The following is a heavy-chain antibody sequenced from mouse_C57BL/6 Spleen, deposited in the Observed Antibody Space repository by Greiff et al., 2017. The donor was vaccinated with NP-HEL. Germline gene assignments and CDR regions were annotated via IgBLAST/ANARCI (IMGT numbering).Heavy chain of an antibody. Sequence: VQLQQSGAELARPGASVKMSCKASGYTFTSYTMHWVKQRPGQGLEWIGYINPSSGYTKYTQKFKDKATLSADKSSSTAYMQLSSLTSEDSAVYYCARGIYYGNFYCEDYWGQGTTLTVSS. D-gene: IGHD2-1*01. J-gene: IGHJ2*01. CDR2: INPSSGYT. CDR1: GYTFTSYT. V-gene: IGHV1-4*01. CDR3: ARGIYYGNFYCEDY.